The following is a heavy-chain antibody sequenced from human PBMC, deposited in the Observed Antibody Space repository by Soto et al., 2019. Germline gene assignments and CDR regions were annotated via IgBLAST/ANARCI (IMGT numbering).Heavy chain of an antibody. CDR1: GFSFISSA. CDR3: ARDRTTSKGYSYADTRRAGDYYYYYGMDV. V-gene: IGHV1-58*01. D-gene: IGHD5-18*01. J-gene: IGHJ6*02. Sequence: ASVKVSCKASGFSFISSAVQWVRQARGQRLEWIGWIVVGSGNTNYAQKFQERVTITRDMSTSTAYMEVSSLRSEDTAVYYCARDRTTSKGYSYADTRRAGDYYYYYGMDVWGQGTTVTVSS. CDR2: IVVGSGNT.